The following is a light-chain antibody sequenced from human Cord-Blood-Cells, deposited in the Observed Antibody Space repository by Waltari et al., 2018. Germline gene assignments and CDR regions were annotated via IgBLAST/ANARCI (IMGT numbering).Light chain of an antibody. V-gene: IGLV6-57*01. CDR1: RGIICINQ. CDR3: QSYDSSNRV. J-gene: IGLJ3*02. Sequence: NFMLTPPHSGSDSPGKTVTISDTHRRGIICINQLPWYPQRPGSSPPTMIYEVNQRPSGVPDRFSGSIDSSSNSASLTISGLKTEDEADYYCQSYDSSNRVFGGGTKLTVL. CDR2: EVN.